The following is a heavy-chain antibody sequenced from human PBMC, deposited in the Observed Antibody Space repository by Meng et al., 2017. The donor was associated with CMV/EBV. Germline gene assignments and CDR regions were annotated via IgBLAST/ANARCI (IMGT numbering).Heavy chain of an antibody. CDR3: ARGRHSYYYGSGSWGMDV. CDR1: GGSFSGYY. D-gene: IGHD3-10*01. V-gene: IGHV4-34*01. Sequence: GSLRPSCAVYGGSFSGYYWSWTRQPPGKGLEWMGEINHSGSTNYNPSLKSRVTISVDTSKNQFSLKLSSVTAADTAVYYCARGRHSYYYGSGSWGMDVWGQGTTVTVSS. CDR2: INHSGST. J-gene: IGHJ6*02.